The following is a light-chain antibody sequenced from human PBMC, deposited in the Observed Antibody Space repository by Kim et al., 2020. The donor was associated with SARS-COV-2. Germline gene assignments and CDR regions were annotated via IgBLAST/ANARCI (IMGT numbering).Light chain of an antibody. CDR3: LQHNTYPIT. CDR2: GAS. V-gene: IGKV1-17*01. CDR1: QDIRND. Sequence: ASVGDRVTLPCRASQDIRNDLGWYQQNQGRAPKRLIYGASSLQSGVPSSVSGSGSGTEFTLTISSLQPEDFATYFCLQHNTYPITFGQGTRLEIK. J-gene: IGKJ5*01.